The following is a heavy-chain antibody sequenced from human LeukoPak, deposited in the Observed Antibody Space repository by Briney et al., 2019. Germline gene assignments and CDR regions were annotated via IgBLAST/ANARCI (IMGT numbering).Heavy chain of an antibody. CDR2: MSSSGSTI. V-gene: IGHV3-11*04. J-gene: IGHJ5*02. Sequence: GGSLRLSCAASGFTFSDYYMSWIRQAPGKGLEWVSYMSSSGSTIYYADSVKGRFTISRDNAKNSLSLQMNSLRAEDTAVYYCARHRCSGGSCYPMNWFDPWGQGTLVTVSS. CDR1: GFTFSDYY. D-gene: IGHD2-15*01. CDR3: ARHRCSGGSCYPMNWFDP.